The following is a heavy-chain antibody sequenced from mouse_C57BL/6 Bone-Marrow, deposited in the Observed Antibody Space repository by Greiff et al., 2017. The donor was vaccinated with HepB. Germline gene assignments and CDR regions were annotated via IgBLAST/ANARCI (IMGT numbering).Heavy chain of an antibody. CDR3: TRSAPYDYDWYFDV. V-gene: IGHV1-5*01. CDR2: IYPGNSDT. Sequence: VQLQQSGTVLARPGASVKMSCKTSGYTFTSYWMHWVKQRPGQGLEWIGAIYPGNSDTSYNQKFKGKAKLTAVTSASTAYMELSSLTNEDSAVYYGTRSAPYDYDWYFDVWGTGTTVTVSS. J-gene: IGHJ1*03. CDR1: GYTFTSYW. D-gene: IGHD2-4*01.